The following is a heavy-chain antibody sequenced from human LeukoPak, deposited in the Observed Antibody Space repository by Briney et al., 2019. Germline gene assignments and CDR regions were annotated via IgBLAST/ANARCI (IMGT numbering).Heavy chain of an antibody. V-gene: IGHV4-59*01. CDR3: ARGPYSSSWHSPLDY. J-gene: IGHJ4*02. CDR2: IYYSGST. CDR1: GGSISGYY. Sequence: SETLSLTCTVSGGSISGYYWSWIRQPPGKGLEWIGFIYYSGSTNYNPSLKSRVTIPVDTSENQFSLKLTSVTAADTAVYYCARGPYSSSWHSPLDYWGQGALVTVSS. D-gene: IGHD6-13*01.